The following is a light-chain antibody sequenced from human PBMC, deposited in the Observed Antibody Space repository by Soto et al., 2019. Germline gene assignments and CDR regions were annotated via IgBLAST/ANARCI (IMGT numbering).Light chain of an antibody. CDR1: SSDLGGYNF. J-gene: IGLJ1*01. Sequence: QSALTQPASVSGSPGQSITISCTGTSSDLGGYNFVSWYQHHPGKAPKLMIYQVSNRPSGVSNRFSGSKSGNTASLTISGLQAEDEADYCCCSYTSSSAYVFGTGTKLTVL. CDR3: CSYTSSSAYV. CDR2: QVS. V-gene: IGLV2-14*01.